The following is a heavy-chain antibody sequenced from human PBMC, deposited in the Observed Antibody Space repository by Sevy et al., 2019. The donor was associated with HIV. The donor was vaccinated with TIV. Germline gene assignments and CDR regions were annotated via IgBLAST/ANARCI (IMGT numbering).Heavy chain of an antibody. CDR3: ARDTRAGLGMDV. J-gene: IGHJ6*02. D-gene: IGHD3-9*01. CDR1: GFTFSSYS. CDR2: ISSSSSYI. V-gene: IGHV3-21*01. Sequence: GESLKISCAASGFTFSSYSMNWVRQAPGKGLEWVSSISSSSSYIYYADSVKGRFTISRDNAKNSLYLQMNSLRAEDTAVYYCARDTRAGLGMDVWGQGTTVTVSS.